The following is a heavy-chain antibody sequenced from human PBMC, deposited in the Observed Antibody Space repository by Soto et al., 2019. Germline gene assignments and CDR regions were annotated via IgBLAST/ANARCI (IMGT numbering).Heavy chain of an antibody. V-gene: IGHV3-53*01. CDR1: GFIVSHNY. J-gene: IGHJ4*02. CDR2: IYSSGAT. D-gene: IGHD1-20*01. Sequence: PGGSLRLSCIPSGFIVSHNYMSWVRQAPGTGLEWVSVIYSSGATYYADSVKGRFTISRDDSKNTLYLQMNGRGAEDTAVYYCARGITGTTFDYWGQGTLVTVSS. CDR3: ARGITGTTFDY.